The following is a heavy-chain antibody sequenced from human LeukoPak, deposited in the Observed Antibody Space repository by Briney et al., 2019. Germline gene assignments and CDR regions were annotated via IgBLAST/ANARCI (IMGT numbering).Heavy chain of an antibody. J-gene: IGHJ4*02. CDR3: ARGDGFGGYLTFDY. V-gene: IGHV1-2*02. CDR1: GYTFTGYY. D-gene: IGHD2-15*01. Sequence: ASVKVSCKASGYTFTGYYMHWVRQAPGQGLEWMGWINPNSGGTNYAQKFQGRVTMTRDTSISTAYMELSRLRSDDTAVYYCARGDGFGGYLTFDYWGQGTLVIVSS. CDR2: INPNSGGT.